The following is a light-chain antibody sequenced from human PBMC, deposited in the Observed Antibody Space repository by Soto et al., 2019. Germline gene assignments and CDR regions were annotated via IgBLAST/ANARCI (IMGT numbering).Light chain of an antibody. CDR3: QQRSNWPPIT. CDR1: QSVSSH. CDR2: DAS. J-gene: IGKJ5*01. V-gene: IGKV3-11*01. Sequence: ENVLTQSPAALSLSPGERATLSCRASQSVSSHLAWYQQKPGQSPRLLIYDASNRATGIPARFSGSGSGTDFTLTISSLEPEDFAVYYCQQRSNWPPITFGQGTRLAIK.